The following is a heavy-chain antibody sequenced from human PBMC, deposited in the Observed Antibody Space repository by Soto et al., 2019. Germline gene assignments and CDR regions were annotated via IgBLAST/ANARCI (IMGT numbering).Heavy chain of an antibody. D-gene: IGHD3-3*01. CDR2: ISYDGSDK. V-gene: IGHV3-30*18. Sequence: QVQLVESGGGVVQPGRSLRLSCAASGFTFSHHGMHWVRQTPGKGLVWVSFISYDGSDKGYADSVTGRFTISRDNSKNTMYLQFMSLRAEDTAVYFCAKDKIRFWEWPGHTSSYFDLWRPGNLVTVSP. CDR1: GFTFSHHG. J-gene: IGHJ2*01. CDR3: AKDKIRFWEWPGHTSSYFDL.